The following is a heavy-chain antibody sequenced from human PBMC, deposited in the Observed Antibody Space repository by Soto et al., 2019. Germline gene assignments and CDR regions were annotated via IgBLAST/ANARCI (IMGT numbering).Heavy chain of an antibody. D-gene: IGHD1-1*01. CDR3: ARELERLYFDY. V-gene: IGHV4-31*03. CDR1: GGSISRGGYY. J-gene: IGHJ4*02. Sequence: SETLSLTCTVSGGSISRGGYYWSWIRQHPGKGLEWIGYIYYSGSTYYNPSLKSRVTISVDTSKNQFSLKLSSVTAADTAVYYCARELERLYFDYWGQGTLVTVSS. CDR2: IYYSGST.